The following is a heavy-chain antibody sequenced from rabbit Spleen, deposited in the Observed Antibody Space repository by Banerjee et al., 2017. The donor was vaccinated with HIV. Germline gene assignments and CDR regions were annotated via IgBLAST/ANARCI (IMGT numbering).Heavy chain of an antibody. D-gene: IGHD1-1*01. Sequence: QSLEESGGDLVKPGASLTLTCTASGLSFSSRYWISWVRQAPGKGLEWIGYIDLVFGSTYYASWVNGRFTISSHNAQNTLYLQLNSLTVADTATYFCVRGASSSGYYNLWGPGTLVTVS. CDR3: VRGASSSGYYNL. CDR1: GLSFSSRYW. J-gene: IGHJ4*01. CDR2: IDLVFGST. V-gene: IGHV1S40*01.